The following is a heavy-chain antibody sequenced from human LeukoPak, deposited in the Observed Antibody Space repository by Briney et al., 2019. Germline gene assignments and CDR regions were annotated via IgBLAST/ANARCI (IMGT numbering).Heavy chain of an antibody. CDR1: GFTFSSYA. CDR2: ISGSGGST. CDR3: AKPCPYYDILTGYGAFDI. J-gene: IGHJ3*02. Sequence: PGGSLRLSCAASGFTFSSYAMSWVRQAPGKGLEWVSAISGSGGSTYYADSVKGRFTISRDNSKNTLYLQMNSLRAEDTAVYYCAKPCPYYDILTGYGAFDIWGQGTMVTVSS. D-gene: IGHD3-9*01. V-gene: IGHV3-23*01.